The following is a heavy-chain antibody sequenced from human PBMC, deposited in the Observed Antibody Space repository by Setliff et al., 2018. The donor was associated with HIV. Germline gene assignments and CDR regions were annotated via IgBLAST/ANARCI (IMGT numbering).Heavy chain of an antibody. CDR1: GLTFSSYW. Sequence: GGSLRLSCAASGLTFSSYWMSWVRQAPGKGLEWMANIKEDGSYRYYVDSVKGRFTISRDNSKNTMFLQMNSLRVEDTAIYYCAKMHTAMDPDTFDIWGQGTMVTVSS. CDR3: AKMHTAMDPDTFDI. CDR2: IKEDGSYR. D-gene: IGHD5-18*01. V-gene: IGHV3-7*01. J-gene: IGHJ3*02.